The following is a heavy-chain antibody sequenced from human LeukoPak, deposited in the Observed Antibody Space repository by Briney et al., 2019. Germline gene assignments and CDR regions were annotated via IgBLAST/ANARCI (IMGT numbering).Heavy chain of an antibody. J-gene: IGHJ6*02. CDR1: GFTFSSYS. CDR3: ARDLGYCSGGSCYSPYYGMDV. CDR2: ISSSSSYI. Sequence: PGGSLRLSCAASGFTFSSYSMNWVRQAPGKGLEWVSSISSSSSYIYYADSVKGRFTISRDNAKNSLYLQMNSLRAEDTAVYYCARDLGYCSGGSCYSPYYGMDVWGQGTTVTVSS. V-gene: IGHV3-21*01. D-gene: IGHD2-15*01.